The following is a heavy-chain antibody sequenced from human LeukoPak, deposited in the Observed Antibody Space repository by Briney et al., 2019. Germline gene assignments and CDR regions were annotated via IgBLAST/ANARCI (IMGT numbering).Heavy chain of an antibody. D-gene: IGHD2-2*02. J-gene: IGHJ4*02. CDR1: GFTFSSYA. CDR2: ISGSGGST. CDR3: AKGGVVVPAAIKVSDYFDY. Sequence: GGSLRLSCAASGFTFSSYAMSWVRQAPGKELEWVSAISGSGGSTYYADSVKGRFTISRDNSKNTLYLQMNSLRAEDTAVYYCAKGGVVVPAAIKVSDYFDYWGQGTLVTVSS. V-gene: IGHV3-23*01.